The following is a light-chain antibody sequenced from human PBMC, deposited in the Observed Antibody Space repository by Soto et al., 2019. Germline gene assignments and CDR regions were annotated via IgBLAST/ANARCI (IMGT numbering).Light chain of an antibody. CDR3: QQSYSTPIT. Sequence: ILLTHSPSALSSSVGDRVTITCRASQGIDTSLAWYQQKPGKAPKLLIYAASSLQSGVPSRFSGSGSGTDFTLTINSLQPEDFATYYCQQSYSTPITFGQGTRLAIK. V-gene: IGKV1-39*01. J-gene: IGKJ5*01. CDR1: QGIDTS. CDR2: AAS.